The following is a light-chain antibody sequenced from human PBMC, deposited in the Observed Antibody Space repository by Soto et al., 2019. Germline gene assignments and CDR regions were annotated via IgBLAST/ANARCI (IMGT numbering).Light chain of an antibody. CDR1: QSVLYSSNNKNY. Sequence: DIVMTQSPDSLAVSLGERATINCKSSQSVLYSSNNKNYLAWYQQKPRQPPKLLIYWASTRESGVPDRFSGSGSGTRFTLTISSLQAEDVAVYYCQQYYSTPRTFGQGTKLEIK. J-gene: IGKJ2*01. CDR3: QQYYSTPRT. CDR2: WAS. V-gene: IGKV4-1*01.